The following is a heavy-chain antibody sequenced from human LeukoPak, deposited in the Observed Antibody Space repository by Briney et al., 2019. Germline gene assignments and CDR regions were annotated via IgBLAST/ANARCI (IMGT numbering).Heavy chain of an antibody. D-gene: IGHD4-23*01. Sequence: SVKVSCKASGGTFSSYAISWVRQAPGQGLEWMGRIIPILGIANYAQKFQGRVTITADKSTSTAYMELSSLRSEDTAVYYCASLRWQEVDGMDVWGQGATVTVSS. V-gene: IGHV1-69*04. J-gene: IGHJ6*02. CDR1: GGTFSSYA. CDR2: IIPILGIA. CDR3: ASLRWQEVDGMDV.